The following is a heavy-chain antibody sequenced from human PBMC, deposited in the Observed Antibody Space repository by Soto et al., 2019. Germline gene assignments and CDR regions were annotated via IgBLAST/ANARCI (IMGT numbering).Heavy chain of an antibody. CDR3: ARHGYCSSTSCSLYYFDY. J-gene: IGHJ4*02. V-gene: IGHV4-59*08. CDR1: GGSISSYY. Sequence: SETLSLTCTVSGGSISSYYWSWIRQPPGKGLEWIGYIYYSGSTYYNPSLKSRVTISVDTSKNQFSLKLSSVTAADTAVYYCARHGYCSSTSCSLYYFDYWGQGTLVTVS. CDR2: IYYSGST. D-gene: IGHD2-2*03.